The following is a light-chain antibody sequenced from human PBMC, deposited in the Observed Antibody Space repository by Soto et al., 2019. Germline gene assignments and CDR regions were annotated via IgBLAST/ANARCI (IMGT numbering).Light chain of an antibody. CDR3: QQSFNWWT. J-gene: IGKJ1*01. CDR1: QNIGSN. V-gene: IGKV3-15*01. CDR2: GAS. Sequence: EVVMAQSPTTLSVSPGETAILSCRASQNIGSNLAWYQQRPGQAPRLLIYGASSRVTGIPARFSGSGSGTDFTLTISSLQSEDFAVYHCQQSFNWWTFGQGTKVDIK.